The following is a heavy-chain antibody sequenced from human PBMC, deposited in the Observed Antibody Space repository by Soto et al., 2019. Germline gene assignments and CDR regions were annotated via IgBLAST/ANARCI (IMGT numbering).Heavy chain of an antibody. CDR3: AREASVLIPAAQPSRFDS. CDR2: ISPYSGYT. V-gene: IGHV1-18*01. CDR1: GYSFMKYG. D-gene: IGHD2-2*01. Sequence: ASVKVSCNGFGYSFMKYGINWVRQAPGQRLEWVGWISPYSGYTHSAQKFHGRLTLTTDTAASTAYMELRILRSADTALYYCAREASVLIPAAQPSRFDSWGQGTLVTVSS. J-gene: IGHJ4*02.